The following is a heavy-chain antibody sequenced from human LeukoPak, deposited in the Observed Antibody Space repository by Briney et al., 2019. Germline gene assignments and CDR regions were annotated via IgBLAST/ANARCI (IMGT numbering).Heavy chain of an antibody. J-gene: IGHJ4*02. CDR1: GYSISSGYY. CDR3: ARGGVQEVPAANLDY. CDR2: IYHSGST. V-gene: IGHV4-38-2*02. D-gene: IGHD2-2*01. Sequence: SETLSLTCTASGYSISSGYYWGWIRQPPGKGLEWIGSIYHSGSTYYNPSLKSRVTISVDTSKNQFSLKLSSVTAADTAVYYCARGGVQEVPAANLDYWGQGTLVTVSS.